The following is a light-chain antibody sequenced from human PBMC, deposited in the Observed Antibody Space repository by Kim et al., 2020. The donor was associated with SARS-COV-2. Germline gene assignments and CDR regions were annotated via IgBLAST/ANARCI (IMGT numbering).Light chain of an antibody. J-gene: IGLJ2*01. V-gene: IGLV2-11*01. CDR1: SSDVGGYNY. CDR3: CSYAGTYTFV. Sequence: QSALTQTRSVSGSPGQSVTISCTGTSSDVGGYNYVSWYQQHPGKAPKLMIYDVTKRPSGVPDRFYGSKSGNTASLTISGLQAEDEADYYCCSYAGTYTFVFGGGTKGTVL. CDR2: DVT.